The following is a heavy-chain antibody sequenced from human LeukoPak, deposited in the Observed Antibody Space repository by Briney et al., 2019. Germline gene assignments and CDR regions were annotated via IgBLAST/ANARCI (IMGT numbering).Heavy chain of an antibody. J-gene: IGHJ5*01. Sequence: SETLSLTCTVSGDSTSNFYWNWIRQSPGKGLEWIGNIHYSGSSVYSPSLKSRVTISIDTSRRQFFLKLNSVTAADTAVYFCALAPNSNWFDFWGPGTLVTVSS. CDR3: ALAPNSNWFDF. CDR1: GDSTSNFY. D-gene: IGHD2-8*01. V-gene: IGHV4-59*03. CDR2: IHYSGSS.